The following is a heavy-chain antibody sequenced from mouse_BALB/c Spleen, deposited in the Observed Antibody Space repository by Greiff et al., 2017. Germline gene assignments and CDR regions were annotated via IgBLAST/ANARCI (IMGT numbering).Heavy chain of an antibody. D-gene: IGHD3-1*01. J-gene: IGHJ3*01. CDR1: GYAFSSYW. CDR2: IYPGDGDT. Sequence: QVQLKESGAELVRPGSSVKISCKASGYAFSSYWMNWVKQRPGQGLEWIGQIYPGDGDTNYNGKFKGKATLTADKSSSTAYMQLSSLTSEDSAVYFCARPARATWFAYWGQGTLVTVSA. CDR3: ARPARATWFAY. V-gene: IGHV1-80*01.